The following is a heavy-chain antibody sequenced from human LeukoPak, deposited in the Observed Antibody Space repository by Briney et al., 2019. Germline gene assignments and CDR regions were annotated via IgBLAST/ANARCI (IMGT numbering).Heavy chain of an antibody. CDR1: GFTFSTCA. V-gene: IGHV3-23*01. D-gene: IGHD1-1*01. CDR3: ARSGGWDGMDV. CDR2: ISGSGGST. Sequence: QTGGSLRLSCAASGFTFSTCAMSWVRQAPGKGLEWVSAISGSGGSTYYADSVKGRFTISRDNSKNTLYLQMNSLRAEDTAVYYCARSGGWDGMDVWGQGATVTVSS. J-gene: IGHJ6*02.